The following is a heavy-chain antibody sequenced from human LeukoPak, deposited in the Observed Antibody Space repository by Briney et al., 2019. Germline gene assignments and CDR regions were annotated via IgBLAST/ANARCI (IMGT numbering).Heavy chain of an antibody. CDR1: GGFSSSSY. D-gene: IGHD4-23*01. CDR3: ARQAGGTSGPFDY. J-gene: IGHJ4*02. Sequence: SETLSLTCTVTGGFSSSSYCSWIRQPPGKGLEWIGYIYHSESTNYTPSLKSRVTISVDTSKNQFSLKLSSVTAADTAVYYCARQAGGTSGPFDYWGQGTLVTVSS. V-gene: IGHV4-59*08. CDR2: IYHSEST.